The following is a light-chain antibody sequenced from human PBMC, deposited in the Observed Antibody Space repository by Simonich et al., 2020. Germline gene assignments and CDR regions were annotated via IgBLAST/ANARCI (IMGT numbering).Light chain of an antibody. CDR2: DAS. Sequence: AIQLTQSPSSLSASVGDRVTITCRASQGISSALAWYQQKPGKAPKLLIYDASSLESGVPSRFSGSGSGTEFTLTIRSLQPDDFATYYCQQYNSYSRTFGQGTKVEIK. V-gene: IGKV1-13*02. CDR1: QGISSA. J-gene: IGKJ1*01. CDR3: QQYNSYSRT.